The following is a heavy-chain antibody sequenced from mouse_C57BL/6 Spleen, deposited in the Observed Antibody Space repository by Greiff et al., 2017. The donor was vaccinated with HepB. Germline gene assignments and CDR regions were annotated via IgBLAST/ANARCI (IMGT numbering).Heavy chain of an antibody. Sequence: EVQLQQSGSVLVKPGASVKMSCKASGYTFTDYYMNWVKQSHGKSLEWIGVINPYNGGTSYNQKFKGKATLTVDKSSSTAYMELNSLTSEDSAVYYCARDYDAGFDVWGTGTTVTVSS. J-gene: IGHJ1*03. CDR2: INPYNGGT. D-gene: IGHD2-4*01. CDR3: ARDYDAGFDV. CDR1: GYTFTDYY. V-gene: IGHV1-19*01.